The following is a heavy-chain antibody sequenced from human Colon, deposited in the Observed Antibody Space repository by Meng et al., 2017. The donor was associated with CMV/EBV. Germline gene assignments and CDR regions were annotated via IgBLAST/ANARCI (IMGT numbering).Heavy chain of an antibody. CDR1: GFTFSSDG. D-gene: IGHD6-13*01. V-gene: IGHV3-33*06. CDR2: IWYDGSNK. Sequence: GGSLRLSCAASGFTFSSDGMHWVRQAPGKGLEWVAVIWYDGSNKYYADSVKGRFTISRDNSKNTLYLQMNSLRAEDTAVYYCAKDSGSSWLYYYYGMDVWGQGTTVTVSS. J-gene: IGHJ6*02. CDR3: AKDSGSSWLYYYYGMDV.